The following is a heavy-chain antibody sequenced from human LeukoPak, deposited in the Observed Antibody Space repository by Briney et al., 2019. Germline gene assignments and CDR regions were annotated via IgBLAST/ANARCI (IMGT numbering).Heavy chain of an antibody. Sequence: GGSLRLSCAASGFTFDDYAMHWVRQAPGKGLEWVSGISWNSGSIGYADSVKGRFTISRDNAKNSLYLQMSSLRAEDTALYYCARDRGDSGSYSGGQDYWGQGTLVTVSS. CDR1: GFTFDDYA. CDR2: ISWNSGSI. CDR3: ARDRGDSGSYSGGQDY. V-gene: IGHV3-9*01. J-gene: IGHJ4*02. D-gene: IGHD1-26*01.